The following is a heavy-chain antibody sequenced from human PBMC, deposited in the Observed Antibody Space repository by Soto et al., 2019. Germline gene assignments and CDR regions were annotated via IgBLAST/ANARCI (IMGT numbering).Heavy chain of an antibody. J-gene: IGHJ3*02. CDR1: GYTFTPYA. D-gene: IGHD7-27*01. CDR2: FSPDTGNR. V-gene: IGHV1-3*01. Sequence: QVQLVQSGAEVKKPGASVKVSCKASGYTFTPYAMHWVRQAPGQRLEWMGWFSPDTGNRKYSQKLQDRVTITGDTSASTVYMELSSLRSEDTAVYYGARRGDVDAFDIWGQGTMVTVST. CDR3: ARRGDVDAFDI.